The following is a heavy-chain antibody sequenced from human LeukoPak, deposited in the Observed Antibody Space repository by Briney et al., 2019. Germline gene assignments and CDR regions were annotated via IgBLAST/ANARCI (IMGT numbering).Heavy chain of an antibody. CDR3: ARGGDAENYYYYYYGIDV. CDR2: INPNCGGT. J-gene: IGHJ6*02. CDR1: GYTFTDYY. Sequence: ASVTVSCKASGYTFTDYYMHWVGQAPGQGLEWMGWINPNCGGTNYAQKIQGRLTMTRDTSISTAYMELSRLSSDDTAVYYCARGGDAENYYYYYYGIDVWGQGTTVTVSS. D-gene: IGHD2-21*02. V-gene: IGHV1-2*02.